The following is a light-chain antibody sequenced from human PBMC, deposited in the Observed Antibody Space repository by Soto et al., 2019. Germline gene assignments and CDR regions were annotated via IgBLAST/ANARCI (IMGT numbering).Light chain of an antibody. J-gene: IGKJ4*01. V-gene: IGKV3D-15*01. CDR2: GAS. Sequence: IVMTQSPATLSVSPGETATLSCRASQAANTKLAWYQQSPGQAPRLLIFGASTRASGIPARFSGSGSGTEFTLTIRRLQPEDFATYYCQQYSAWPPITFGGGTRVEIK. CDR1: QAANTK. CDR3: QQYSAWPPIT.